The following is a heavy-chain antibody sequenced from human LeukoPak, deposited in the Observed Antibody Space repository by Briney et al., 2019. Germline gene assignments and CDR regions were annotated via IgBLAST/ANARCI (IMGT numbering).Heavy chain of an antibody. Sequence: PSETLSLTCTVSGGSISSGGYYWSWIRQHPGKGLEWIGYIYYSGSTYYNPSLKSRVTISVDMSKNQFSLKLSSVTAADTAVYYCARDGDGDYSSYWGQGTLVTVSS. CDR2: IYYSGST. CDR1: GGSISSGGYY. J-gene: IGHJ4*02. CDR3: ARDGDGDYSSY. D-gene: IGHD4-11*01. V-gene: IGHV4-31*03.